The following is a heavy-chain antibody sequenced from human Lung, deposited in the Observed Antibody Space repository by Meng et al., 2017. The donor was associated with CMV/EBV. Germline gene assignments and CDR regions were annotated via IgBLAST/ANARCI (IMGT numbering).Heavy chain of an antibody. CDR1: GFIFSSYG. CDR2: IRYDGSNK. D-gene: IGHD2-15*01. J-gene: IGHJ4*01. V-gene: IGHV3-30*02. Sequence: GGSLRLXXAASGFIFSSYGMHWVRQAPGKGLEWVAFIRYDGSNKYYADSVKGRFTISRDNSKNTLYLQMNSLRAEDTAVYYCAKDGWGKATSRIVDWGPGTXVAVAS. CDR3: AKDGWGKATSRIVD.